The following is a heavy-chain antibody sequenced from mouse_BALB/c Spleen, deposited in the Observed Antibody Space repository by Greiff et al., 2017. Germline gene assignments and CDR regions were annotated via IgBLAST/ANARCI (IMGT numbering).Heavy chain of an antibody. V-gene: IGHV1-7*01. CDR2: INPSTGYT. Sequence: QVHVKQSGAELAKPGASVKMSCKASGYTFTRYWMHWVKQRPGQGLEWIGYINPSTGYTEYNQKFKDKATLTADKSSSTAYMQLSSLTSEDSAVYYCARDGRWSLDYWGQGTTLTVSS. CDR3: ARDGRWSLDY. D-gene: IGHD2-3*01. CDR1: GYTFTRYW. J-gene: IGHJ2*01.